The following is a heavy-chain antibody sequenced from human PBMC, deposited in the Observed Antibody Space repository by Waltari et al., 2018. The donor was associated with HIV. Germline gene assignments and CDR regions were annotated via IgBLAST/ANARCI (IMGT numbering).Heavy chain of an antibody. CDR3: ARALLTPYSFDS. CDR1: GGTFSNFA. D-gene: IGHD2-21*02. J-gene: IGHJ4*02. Sequence: VQSGAEVKKRGSSVKVSCKASGGTFSNFAINLVRQAPGQGLEWVGGVVPFFATTTYARKFQGRVTISATAATGTAYMELRSLTTDDTAVYYCARALLTPYSFDSWGPATLVTVSS. V-gene: IGHV1-69*01. CDR2: VVPFFATT.